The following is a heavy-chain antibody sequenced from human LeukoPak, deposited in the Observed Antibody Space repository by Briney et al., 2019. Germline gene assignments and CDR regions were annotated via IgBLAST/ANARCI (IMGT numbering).Heavy chain of an antibody. CDR2: INPSGGST. Sequence: ASVKVSCKASGYTFTSYYMHWVRQAPGQGLEWMGIINPSGGSTSYAQKFQGRVTITRDTSTSTVYMELSSLRSEDTAVYYCARDIGDYGDYGSLGNDYWGQGTLVTVSS. D-gene: IGHD4-17*01. CDR3: ARDIGDYGDYGSLGNDY. CDR1: GYTFTSYY. V-gene: IGHV1-46*01. J-gene: IGHJ4*02.